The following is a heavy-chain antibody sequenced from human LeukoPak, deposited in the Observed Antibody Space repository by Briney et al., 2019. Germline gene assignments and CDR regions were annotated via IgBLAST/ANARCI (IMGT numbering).Heavy chain of an antibody. CDR2: INPSGGSI. J-gene: IGHJ4*02. CDR3: ARDRGQDIVLMVYAIRGGDFDY. D-gene: IGHD2-8*01. CDR1: GYTFTSYY. V-gene: IGHV1-46*01. Sequence: ASVKVSCKASGYTFTSYYMHWVRQAPGQGLEWMGIINPSGGSISYAQKFQGRVTMTRDTSTSTVYMELSSLRSEDTAVYYCARDRGQDIVLMVYAIRGGDFDYWGQGTLVTVSS.